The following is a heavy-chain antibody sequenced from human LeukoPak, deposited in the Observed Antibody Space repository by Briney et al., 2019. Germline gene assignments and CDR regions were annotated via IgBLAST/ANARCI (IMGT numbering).Heavy chain of an antibody. CDR2: MSPDSGYT. V-gene: IGHV1-8*01. CDR1: GYTFTSYY. J-gene: IGHJ4*02. CDR3: EIYTGYHSF. Sequence: ASVKVSCKASGYTFTSYYITWVRQATGQGLEWMGWMSPDSGYTGYAQTFQGRVTLTRNTSVSTAFMELSSLRSEDTAVYYCEIYTGYHSFWGQGTLVTVSS. D-gene: IGHD3-9*01.